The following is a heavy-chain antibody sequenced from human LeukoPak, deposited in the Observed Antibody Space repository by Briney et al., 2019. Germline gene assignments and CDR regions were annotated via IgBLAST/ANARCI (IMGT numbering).Heavy chain of an antibody. Sequence: GASVKVSCKASGYTFTGYYMHWVRQAPGQGLEWMGWISAYNGNTNYAQKLQGRVTMTTVTSTSTAYMELRSLRSDDTAVYYCARGIGFTGDTDNTFDYWGQGTLVTVSS. V-gene: IGHV1-18*04. J-gene: IGHJ4*02. CDR2: ISAYNGNT. CDR3: ARGIGFTGDTDNTFDY. CDR1: GYTFTGYY. D-gene: IGHD5-18*01.